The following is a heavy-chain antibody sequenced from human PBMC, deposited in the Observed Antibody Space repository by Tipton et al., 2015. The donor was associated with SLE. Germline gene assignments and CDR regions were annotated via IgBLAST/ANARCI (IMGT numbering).Heavy chain of an antibody. CDR3: ARGNGWFDP. J-gene: IGHJ5*02. CDR1: GGSISSSSYY. Sequence: TLSLTCTVSGGSISSSSYYWGWIRQPPGKGLEWIGSIYHSGSTYYNPSLKSRVTISVDTSKNQFSLKLSSVTAADTAVYYCARGNGWFDPWGQGTLVTVSS. V-gene: IGHV4-39*07. CDR2: IYHSGST.